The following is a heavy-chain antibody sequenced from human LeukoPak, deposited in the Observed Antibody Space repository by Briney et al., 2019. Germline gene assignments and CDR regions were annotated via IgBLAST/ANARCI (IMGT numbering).Heavy chain of an antibody. V-gene: IGHV4-59*08. D-gene: IGHD3-9*01. Sequence: SETLSLTCTVSGGSISSYYWSWIRQPPGKGLEWIGYIYYSGSTNYNPSLKSRVTISVDTSKNQFSLKLSSVTAADTAVYYCARHYRNYDIGYYYFDYWGQGTLVTVSS. CDR1: GGSISSYY. J-gene: IGHJ4*02. CDR2: IYYSGST. CDR3: ARHYRNYDIGYYYFDY.